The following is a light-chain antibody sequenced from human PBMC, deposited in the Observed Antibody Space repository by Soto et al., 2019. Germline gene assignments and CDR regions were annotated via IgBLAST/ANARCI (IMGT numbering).Light chain of an antibody. CDR1: QSVANF. CDR2: GAS. Sequence: EIVLTQSPVTLSLSPGQRATLSCRASQSVANFLVWYQQKPGQAPRLLIYGASSRATGIPDRFSGSGSGTDFTLTISSLEPEDFAVYHCQQRSNWPPLTFGGGTKVDIK. J-gene: IGKJ4*01. V-gene: IGKV3-11*01. CDR3: QQRSNWPPLT.